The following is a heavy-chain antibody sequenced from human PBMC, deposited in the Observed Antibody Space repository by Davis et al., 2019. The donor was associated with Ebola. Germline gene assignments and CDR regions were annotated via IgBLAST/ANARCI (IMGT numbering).Heavy chain of an antibody. J-gene: IGHJ6*03. V-gene: IGHV4-34*01. CDR3: ARGWWGTSATMDV. D-gene: IGHD1-1*01. CDR1: SGSFSGYY. CDR2: INDSGST. Sequence: PSETLSLTCAVYSGSFSGYYWSWIRQPPGKGLEWIGEINDSGSTNYNPSLKSRVTISVDTSKNQFSLKLSSVTAADTAVYYCARGWWGTSATMDVWGKGTTVTVSS.